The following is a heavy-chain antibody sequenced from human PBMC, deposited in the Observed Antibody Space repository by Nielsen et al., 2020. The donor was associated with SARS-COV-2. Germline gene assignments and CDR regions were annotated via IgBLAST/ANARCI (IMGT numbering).Heavy chain of an antibody. J-gene: IGHJ4*02. CDR2: SSAYNGNT. Sequence: ASVKVSCKASGYTITTYGIGWVRQAPRQGLEWMGWSSAYNGNTNYAQKFQGRVTLTTDTPTSTAYMELRSLRSDDTAVYYCARIGSFYGSGTFPDYWGQGTLVTVSS. CDR1: GYTITTYG. D-gene: IGHD3-10*01. CDR3: ARIGSFYGSGTFPDY. V-gene: IGHV1-18*04.